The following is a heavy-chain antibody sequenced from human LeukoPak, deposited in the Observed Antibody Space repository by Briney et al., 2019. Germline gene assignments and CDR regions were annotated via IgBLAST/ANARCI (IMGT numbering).Heavy chain of an antibody. Sequence: SQTLSLTCTVSGGSISSGGYYWSWIRQHPGKGLEWIGYIYYSGSTYYNPSLKSRVTISVDTSKNQFCLKLSSVTAADTAVYYCARGVSFSGDAFDIWGQGTMVTVSS. CDR2: IYYSGST. CDR1: GGSISSGGYY. V-gene: IGHV4-31*03. D-gene: IGHD1-26*01. CDR3: ARGVSFSGDAFDI. J-gene: IGHJ3*02.